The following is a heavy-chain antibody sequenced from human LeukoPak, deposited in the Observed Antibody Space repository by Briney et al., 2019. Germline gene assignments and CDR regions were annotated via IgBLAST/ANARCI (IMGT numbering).Heavy chain of an antibody. J-gene: IGHJ3*02. CDR2: ISGSGGST. D-gene: IGHD5-18*01. V-gene: IGHV3-23*01. CDR1: GFTFSNYA. CDR3: ATSEGIPFSAFDI. Sequence: GGSLRLSCAASGFTFSNYAMSWVRQAPGKGLEWVSAISGSGGSTYSADSVKGRFTLSRDNSKNTLYLQLNSLRAEDTAVYYCATSEGIPFSAFDIWGQGTLVTVSS.